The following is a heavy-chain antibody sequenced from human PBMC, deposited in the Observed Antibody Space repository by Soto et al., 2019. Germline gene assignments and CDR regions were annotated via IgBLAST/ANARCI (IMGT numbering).Heavy chain of an antibody. J-gene: IGHJ6*02. CDR1: CWSSTDYQ. CDR3: ARGDSTDCSNGVCSFFYNHDMDV. CDR2: INPKSGGT. D-gene: IGHD2-8*01. V-gene: IGHV1-2*04. Sequence: VQVSRECSCWSSTDYQKHWVRQAPGQGLEWLGRINPKSGGTSTAQKFQGWVTMTTDTSISTASMELTRLTSDDAAMYYCARGDSTDCSNGVCSFFYNHDMDVWGQGTTVTVSS.